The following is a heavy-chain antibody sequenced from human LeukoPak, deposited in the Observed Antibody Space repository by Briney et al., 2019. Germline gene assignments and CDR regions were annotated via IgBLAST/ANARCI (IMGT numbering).Heavy chain of an antibody. CDR1: GFTFSSYA. CDR2: ISYDGSNK. D-gene: IGHD3-3*01. J-gene: IGHJ6*02. CDR3: ARESLRAITIFGVGPSYNYGMDV. Sequence: GGSLRLSCAASGFTFSSYAMHWVRQAPGKGLEWVAVISYDGSNKYYADSVKGRFTISRDNSKNTLYLQMNSLRAEDTAVYYCARESLRAITIFGVGPSYNYGMDVWGQGTTVTVSS. V-gene: IGHV3-30-3*01.